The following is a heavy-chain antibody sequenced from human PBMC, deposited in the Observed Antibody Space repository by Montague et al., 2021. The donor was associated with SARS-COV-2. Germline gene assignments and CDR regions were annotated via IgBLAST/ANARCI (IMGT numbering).Heavy chain of an antibody. CDR2: IKSKAVGGAI. Sequence: SLRLSCAASGFTFSSAWMTWVRQSPGKGLEWVGRIKSKAVGGAIQYATSVKGRFTISRDDSENTLYLQMDSLTTEDTAVYYCTADFPDTAEQMAQTDLWGQGTLVTVSS. CDR3: TADFPDTAEQMAQTDL. CDR1: GFTFSSAW. V-gene: IGHV3-15*01. J-gene: IGHJ5*02. D-gene: IGHD5-24*01.